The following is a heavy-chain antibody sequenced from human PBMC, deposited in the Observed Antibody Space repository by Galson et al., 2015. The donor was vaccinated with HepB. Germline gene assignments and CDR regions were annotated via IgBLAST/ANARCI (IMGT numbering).Heavy chain of an antibody. Sequence: SLRLSCAASGFTFSSYAMHWVRQAPGKGLEWVAVISYDGSNKYYADSVKGRFTISRDNSKNTLYLQMNSLRAEDTAVYYCARVTTRLRYFDWSLQPLYFDYWGQGTLVTVSS. CDR2: ISYDGSNK. CDR3: ARVTTRLRYFDWSLQPLYFDY. V-gene: IGHV3-30-3*01. CDR1: GFTFSSYA. D-gene: IGHD3-9*01. J-gene: IGHJ4*02.